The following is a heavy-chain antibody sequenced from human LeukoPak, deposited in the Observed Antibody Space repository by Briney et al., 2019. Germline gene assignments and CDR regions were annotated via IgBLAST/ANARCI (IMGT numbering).Heavy chain of an antibody. CDR2: IRYDGSNE. J-gene: IGHJ4*02. CDR1: GFTFSSYG. CDR3: AKDLPGAEGNFGY. D-gene: IGHD1-26*01. V-gene: IGHV3-30*02. Sequence: SGGPLRLSCAASGFTFSSYGMHWVRQAPGKGLEWVAFIRYDGSNEYYADSVKGRFTISRDNSKNTLYLQMNSLRAEDTAVYYCAKDLPGAEGNFGYWGQGTLVTVSS.